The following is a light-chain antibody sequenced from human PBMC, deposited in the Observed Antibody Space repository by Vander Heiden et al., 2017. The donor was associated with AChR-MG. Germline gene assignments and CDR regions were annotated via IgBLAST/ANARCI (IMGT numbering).Light chain of an antibody. CDR3: QQTDSLPLT. CDR1: QSISAY. Sequence: DIQMTQSPSSLSASVGDRVTITCRASQSISAYVHWYQHKPGKAPKLLIYAESFLQSGLPSRFSGSGSGADYTLTISSLQPEDFATYFCQQTDSLPLTFGGGTKVEMK. V-gene: IGKV1-39*01. J-gene: IGKJ4*01. CDR2: AES.